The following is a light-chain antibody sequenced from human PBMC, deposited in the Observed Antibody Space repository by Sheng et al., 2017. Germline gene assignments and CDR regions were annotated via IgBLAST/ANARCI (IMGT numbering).Light chain of an antibody. J-gene: IGLJ2*01. CDR1: SSDVGGYNY. CDR2: DVS. V-gene: IGLV2-14*01. CDR3: SSYTHSAAV. Sequence: QSALTQPASVSGSPGQSITISCTGTSSDVGGYNYVSWYQQHPGKVPKLMIYDVSNRPSGVSDRFSGSKSGSTASLTISGLQTEDEGDYYCSSYTHSAAVFGGGTQVTVL.